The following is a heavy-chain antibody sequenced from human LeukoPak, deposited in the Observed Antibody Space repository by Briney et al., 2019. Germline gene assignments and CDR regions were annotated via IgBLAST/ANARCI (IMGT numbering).Heavy chain of an antibody. J-gene: IGHJ5*02. CDR1: GYTFTSYD. Sequence: ASVKVSCKASGYTFTSYDINWVRQATGQGLEWMGWMNPNSGNTGYAQKFQGRVTMTRNTSISTAYMELSSLRSEDTAVYYCARGYYCSGGSCGWFDPWGQGTLVTVSS. CDR3: ARGYYCSGGSCGWFDP. V-gene: IGHV1-8*01. CDR2: MNPNSGNT. D-gene: IGHD2-15*01.